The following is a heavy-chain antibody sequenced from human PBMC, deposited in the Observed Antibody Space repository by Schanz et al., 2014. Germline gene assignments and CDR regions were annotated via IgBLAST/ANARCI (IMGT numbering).Heavy chain of an antibody. Sequence: QVQLVQSGAEVKKPGASVKVSCKASGGTFSSFGINWVRQAPGQGPEWMGWMQPDSGKTHYAEKFQGRVAMTRDVSISTAYMELSSLASEDTAVYYCARGQRRTIGRPFGPWGQGTLVTVSS. J-gene: IGHJ5*02. CDR1: GGTFSSFG. CDR2: MQPDSGKT. V-gene: IGHV1-8*01. CDR3: ARGQRRTIGRPFGP. D-gene: IGHD6-25*01.